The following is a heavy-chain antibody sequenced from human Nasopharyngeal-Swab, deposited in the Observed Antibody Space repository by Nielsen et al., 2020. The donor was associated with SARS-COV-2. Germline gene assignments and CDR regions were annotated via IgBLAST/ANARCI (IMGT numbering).Heavy chain of an antibody. CDR3: ARASYYYGSGSYRNWFDP. V-gene: IGHV1-18*01. CDR2: ISAYNGNT. D-gene: IGHD3-10*01. Sequence: ASVKVSCKASGYTFTSYGISWVRQAPGQGLEWMGWISAYNGNTNYAQKLQGGVTMTTDTSTSTAYMELRSLRSDDTAVYYCARASYYYGSGSYRNWFDPWGQGTLVTVSS. J-gene: IGHJ5*02. CDR1: GYTFTSYG.